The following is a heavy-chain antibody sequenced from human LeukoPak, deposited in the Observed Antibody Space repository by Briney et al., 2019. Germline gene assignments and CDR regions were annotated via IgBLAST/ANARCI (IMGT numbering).Heavy chain of an antibody. J-gene: IGHJ4*02. V-gene: IGHV3-53*01. D-gene: IGHD6-19*01. CDR1: GFTVNNKY. CDR3: TRNSGWYGIS. CDR2: IGYGGADS. Sequence: PGGSLRLSCAASGFTVNNKYMTWFRQAPGKGLEWVSSIGYGGADSHYADSVKGRFTISRDNSKNTLYLQLSSLRADDTAVYYCTRNSGWYGISWGQGTLVTVSS.